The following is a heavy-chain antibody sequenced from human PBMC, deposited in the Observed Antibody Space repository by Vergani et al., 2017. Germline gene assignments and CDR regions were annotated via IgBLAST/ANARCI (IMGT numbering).Heavy chain of an antibody. Sequence: QVQLQESGPGLVKPSQTLSLTCTVSGGAFSSGGQSWTWVRQPANQGLEWIGRIYSSGTTNYNPSLRSRVTMSVDKSKKHFSLELTSVTAADTAVYYCARDGGDYDKDALDLWGLGTMVTV. D-gene: IGHD2-21*02. J-gene: IGHJ3*01. CDR1: GGAFSSGGQS. CDR2: IYSSGTT. V-gene: IGHV4-61*02. CDR3: ARDGGDYDKDALDL.